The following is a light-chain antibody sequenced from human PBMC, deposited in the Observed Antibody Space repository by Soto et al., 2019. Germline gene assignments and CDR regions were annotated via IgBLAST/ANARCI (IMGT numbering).Light chain of an antibody. Sequence: QSVLTQPASVSASPGQSITISCTGGKNDIGSSDYVSWYQQHPGKAPKLIIYGVSNRPSGTSDRFSGSKSGNTASLTISGLLADDEADYYCSSSTSSNTLVFGGGTKVTVL. CDR2: GVS. CDR3: SSSTSSNTLV. V-gene: IGLV2-14*01. J-gene: IGLJ3*02. CDR1: KNDIGSSDY.